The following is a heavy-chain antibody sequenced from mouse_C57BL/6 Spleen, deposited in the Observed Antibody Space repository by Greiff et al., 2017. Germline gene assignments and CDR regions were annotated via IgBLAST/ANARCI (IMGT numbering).Heavy chain of an antibody. Sequence: QVQLQQSGPELVKPGASVKISCKASGYAFSSSWMNWVKQRPGRGLEWLGRIYPGNGDTNYNGKFKGKATLTADKSSSTAYMQLSSLTSENSAVYFWARSEYSNFYFDYWGQGTTLTVSS. V-gene: IGHV1-82*01. D-gene: IGHD2-5*01. CDR2: IYPGNGDT. CDR1: GYAFSSSW. J-gene: IGHJ2*01. CDR3: ARSEYSNFYFDY.